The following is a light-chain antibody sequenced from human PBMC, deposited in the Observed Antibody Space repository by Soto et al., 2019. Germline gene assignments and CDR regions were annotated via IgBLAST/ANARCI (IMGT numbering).Light chain of an antibody. J-gene: IGKJ1*01. CDR3: QHYNSYSEA. CDR1: QSISSW. Sequence: DIQMTPSPSTLSASVGDGVTITCRATQSISSWLAWYQQKPGKAPKLLIYKASSLESGVPSRFSGSGSGTEFTLTISSLQPDDFATYYCQHYNSYSEAFGQGTKVDIK. CDR2: KAS. V-gene: IGKV1-5*03.